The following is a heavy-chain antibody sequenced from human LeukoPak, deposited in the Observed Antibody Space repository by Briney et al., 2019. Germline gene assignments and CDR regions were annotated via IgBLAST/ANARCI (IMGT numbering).Heavy chain of an antibody. Sequence: GGSLRLSCAASGFTFSNYWMSWVRQAPGKGLEWVANIKQDGSEKYYVDSVKGRFTISRDNAKNSLYLQMNSLRAEDTAVYYCARDYHDSSGYSYYFDYWGQGTLVTVSS. CDR2: IKQDGSEK. J-gene: IGHJ4*02. V-gene: IGHV3-7*01. CDR1: GFTFSNYW. CDR3: ARDYHDSSGYSYYFDY. D-gene: IGHD3-22*01.